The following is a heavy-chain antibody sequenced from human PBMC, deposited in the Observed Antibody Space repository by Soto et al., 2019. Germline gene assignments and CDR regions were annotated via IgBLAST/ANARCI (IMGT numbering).Heavy chain of an antibody. CDR2: IWYDGSNK. CDR3: ARDLVSCSGGSCYRYFDY. CDR1: GFTFSRYG. Sequence: GGSLRLSCAASGFTFSRYGMHWVRQAPGKGLEWVAVIWYDGSNKNYADSVKGRFTISRDNSKNTLFLQMNSLRAEDTAVYYCARDLVSCSGGSCYRYFDYWGQGTLVTVSS. V-gene: IGHV3-33*01. J-gene: IGHJ4*02. D-gene: IGHD2-15*01.